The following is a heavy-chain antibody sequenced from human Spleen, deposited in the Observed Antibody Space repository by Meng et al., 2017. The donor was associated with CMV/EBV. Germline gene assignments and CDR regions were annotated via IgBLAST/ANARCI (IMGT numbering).Heavy chain of an antibody. CDR2: ISHNGKSI. Sequence: GESLKISCAASGFIFSSYEMNWVRQAPGKGLEWVSYISHNGKSIYYGDSVKGRFTISRDNAKNSLFLQMNTLRADDTAVYYCARESVHCTDSGCWPENWFDPWGQGTLVTVSS. D-gene: IGHD2-15*01. CDR3: ARESVHCTDSGCWPENWFDP. V-gene: IGHV3-48*03. J-gene: IGHJ5*02. CDR1: GFIFSSYE.